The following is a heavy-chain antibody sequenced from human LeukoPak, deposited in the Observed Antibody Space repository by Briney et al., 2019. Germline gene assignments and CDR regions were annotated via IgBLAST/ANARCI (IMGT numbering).Heavy chain of an antibody. J-gene: IGHJ6*02. V-gene: IGHV4-34*01. CDR3: ARGSRSSGWSIYYYYYGMDV. CDR2: INHGGST. D-gene: IGHD6-19*01. Sequence: NASETLSLTCAVYGGSFSGYYWTWVRQPPGKGLEWIGEINHGGSTNYNPSLKSRVTISVDTSKNQFSLKLSSVTAADTAVYYCARGSRSSGWSIYYYYYGMDVWGQGTTVTVSS. CDR1: GGSFSGYY.